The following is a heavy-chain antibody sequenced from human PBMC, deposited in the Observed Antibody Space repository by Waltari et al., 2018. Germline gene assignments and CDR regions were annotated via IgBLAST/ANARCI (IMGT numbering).Heavy chain of an antibody. J-gene: IGHJ2*01. V-gene: IGHV3-23*01. D-gene: IGHD5-12*01. CDR2: ISGSGGST. CDR1: GFTFSSYA. CDR3: ANSMATIRPTYPWYFDL. Sequence: EVQLLESGGGLVQPGGSLRLSCAASGFTFSSYAMSWVRQAPGKGLEWVSAISGSGGSTYYADSVKGRFTISRDNSKNTLYLQMNSLRAEDTAVYYCANSMATIRPTYPWYFDLWGRGTLVTVSS.